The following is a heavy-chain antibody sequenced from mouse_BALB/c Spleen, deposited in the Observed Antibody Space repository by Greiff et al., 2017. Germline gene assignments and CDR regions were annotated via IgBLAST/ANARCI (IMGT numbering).Heavy chain of an antibody. D-gene: IGHD3-1*01. V-gene: IGHV1-5*01. J-gene: IGHJ3*01. CDR3: TRSPARAGWFAY. CDR1: GYSFTSYW. CDR2: IYPGNSDT. Sequence: EVMLVESGTVLARPGASVKMSCKASGYSFTSYWMHWVKQRPGQGLEWIGAIYPGNSDTSYNQKFKGKAKLTAVTSASTAYMELSSLTNEDSAVYYCTRSPARAGWFAYWGQGTLVTVSA.